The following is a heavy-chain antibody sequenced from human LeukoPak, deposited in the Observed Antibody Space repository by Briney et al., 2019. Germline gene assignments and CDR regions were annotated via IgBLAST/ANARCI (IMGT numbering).Heavy chain of an antibody. CDR1: GYTFTTYG. Sequence: ASVKVSCKASGYTFTTYGISWVRQAPGQGLEWMGWISAYNGNTNYAQKLQGRVTMTTDTSTSTAYMELRSLRSDDTAVYYCARESKQWLVGTYFDYWGQGTLVIVSS. CDR2: ISAYNGNT. J-gene: IGHJ4*02. CDR3: ARESKQWLVGTYFDY. V-gene: IGHV1-18*01. D-gene: IGHD6-19*01.